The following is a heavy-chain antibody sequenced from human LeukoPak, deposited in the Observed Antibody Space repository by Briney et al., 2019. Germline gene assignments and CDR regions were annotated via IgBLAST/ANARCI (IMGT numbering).Heavy chain of an antibody. D-gene: IGHD3-10*02. CDR1: GGSISSSSYY. CDR2: IYYSGST. CDR3: ARSTFGWAVHLSGY. Sequence: SETLSLTCTVSGGSISSSSYYWGWIRQPPGKGLEWIGSIYYSGSTYYNLSLKSRVTISVDTSKNQFSLKLSSVTAADTAVYYCARSTFGWAVHLSGYWGQGTLVTVSS. J-gene: IGHJ4*02. V-gene: IGHV4-39*07.